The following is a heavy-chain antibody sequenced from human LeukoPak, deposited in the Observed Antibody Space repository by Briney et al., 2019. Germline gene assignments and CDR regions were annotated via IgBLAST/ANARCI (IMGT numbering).Heavy chain of an antibody. V-gene: IGHV4-39*01. D-gene: IGHD1-26*01. CDR1: CGSISSSSYY. J-gene: IGHJ1*01. CDR2: IYYSGSI. Sequence: SSETLSLTCTVSCGSISSSSYYGGWTRQPPGKGGEWIGRIYYSGSICYNPALKSRLTISVDTSKNQFSLKLSSVTAADTAVYYCARGGIVGATLNWGQGTLVTVSS. CDR3: ARGGIVGATLN.